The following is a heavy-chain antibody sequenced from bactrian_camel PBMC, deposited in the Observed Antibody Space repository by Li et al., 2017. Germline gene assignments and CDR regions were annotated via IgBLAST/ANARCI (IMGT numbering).Heavy chain of an antibody. CDR3: AQGYYSDYD. CDR2: MYSANGNT. J-gene: IGHJ4*01. D-gene: IGHD4*01. Sequence: DVQLVESGGDSVQAGGSLKLSCIVFAYNFNSCGMTWVRQAPGKGLEWVSAMYSANGNTYYADSVKGRFTISLDKAKRMLYLQMNSLKAEDIGEYYCAQGYYSDYDWGQGTQVTVS. V-gene: IGHV3S40*01. CDR1: AYNFNSCG.